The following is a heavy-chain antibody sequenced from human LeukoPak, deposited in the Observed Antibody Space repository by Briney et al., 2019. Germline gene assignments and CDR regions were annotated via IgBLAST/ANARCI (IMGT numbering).Heavy chain of an antibody. Sequence: GESLKISCKGSGYSFSSYWIGWVRQMPGKGVESMGIIYPGDSDTRYSPSFRGQVTISADKSINTVYLQWSSLKASDTAMYYCARDRIAGYWGQGTLVTVSS. J-gene: IGHJ4*02. CDR1: GYSFSSYW. V-gene: IGHV5-51*01. D-gene: IGHD2-21*01. CDR2: IYPGDSDT. CDR3: ARDRIAGY.